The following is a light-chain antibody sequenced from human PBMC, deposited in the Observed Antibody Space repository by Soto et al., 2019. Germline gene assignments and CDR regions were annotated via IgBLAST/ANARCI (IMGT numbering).Light chain of an antibody. V-gene: IGKV3-20*01. CDR2: GAS. Sequence: EIVLTQSPGTLSLSPGERATLSCRASQSVSSSYLAWYQQKPGQAPRLLIYGASSRATGIPDRFSGSGSGTDFTLTISRLEPEDFATYYCQKYNRAPLTFGGGTKVEIK. CDR3: QKYNRAPLT. J-gene: IGKJ4*01. CDR1: QSVSSSY.